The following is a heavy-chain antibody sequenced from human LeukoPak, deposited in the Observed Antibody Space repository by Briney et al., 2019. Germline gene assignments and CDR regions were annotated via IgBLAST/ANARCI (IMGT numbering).Heavy chain of an antibody. J-gene: IGHJ6*03. CDR1: GGTFSSYA. Sequence: ASVKVSCKASGGTFSSYAISWVRQAPGQGLEWMGGIIPIFGTANYAQKFQGRVTITADESTSTAYMELSSLRSEGTAVYYCAREVSYYYYMDVWGKGTTVTISS. CDR2: IIPIFGTA. V-gene: IGHV1-69*13. CDR3: AREVSYYYYMDV.